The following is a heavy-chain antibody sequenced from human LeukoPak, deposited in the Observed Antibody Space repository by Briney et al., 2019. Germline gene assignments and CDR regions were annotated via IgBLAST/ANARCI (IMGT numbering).Heavy chain of an antibody. CDR1: GGSISSSSYY. J-gene: IGHJ3*02. Sequence: SETLSLTCTVSGGSISSSSYYWGWIRQPPGKGLEWIGSIYYSGSTYYNPSLKSRVTISVDTSKDQFSLKLSSVTAADTAVYYCARRRAVATIPYLSRAFDIWGQGTMVTVSS. CDR2: IYYSGST. CDR3: ARRRAVATIPYLSRAFDI. D-gene: IGHD5-12*01. V-gene: IGHV4-39*07.